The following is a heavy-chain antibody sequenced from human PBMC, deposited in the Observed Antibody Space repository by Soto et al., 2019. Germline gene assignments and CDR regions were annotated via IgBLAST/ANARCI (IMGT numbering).Heavy chain of an antibody. J-gene: IGHJ4*02. CDR2: IYYSGST. D-gene: IGHD1-26*01. V-gene: IGHV4-31*03. Sequence: QVQLQESGPGLVKPSQTLALTCTVSGGAISSGGYYWSWIRQHPGKCLEWIGYIYYSGSTYYNPSLKSRGTISVDTSKNQFSLKLSSVTAADTAVYYCATAVGATTKIDYWGQGTLVTVSS. CDR3: ATAVGATTKIDY. CDR1: GGAISSGGYY.